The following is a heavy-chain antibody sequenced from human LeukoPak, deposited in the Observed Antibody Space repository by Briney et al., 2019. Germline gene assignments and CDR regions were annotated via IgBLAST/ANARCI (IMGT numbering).Heavy chain of an antibody. J-gene: IGHJ5*02. V-gene: IGHV1-8*03. Sequence: ASVKVFCKASGYTFTSYDINWVRQATGQGLEWMGWMNPNSGNTGYAQKFQGRVTITRNTSISTAYMELSSLRSEDTAVYYCARGIVVPRAHMSPRFDPWGQGTLVTVSS. CDR3: ARGIVVPRAHMSPRFDP. CDR2: MNPNSGNT. CDR1: GYTFTSYD. D-gene: IGHD2-2*01.